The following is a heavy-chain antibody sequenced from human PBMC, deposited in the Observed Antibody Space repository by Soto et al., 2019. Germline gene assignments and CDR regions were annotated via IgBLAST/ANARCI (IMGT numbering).Heavy chain of an antibody. Sequence: SETLSLTCTVSGGSINGYYWNWIRQSPGKGLEWIGYVHYSGATKFRSYLKSRLDISVDTSENQFSLKLTSVTAADTAAYYCARLLLNACYEASGDDSFDFWGQGTMVTVSS. J-gene: IGHJ3*01. V-gene: IGHV4-59*01. D-gene: IGHD2-15*01. CDR1: GGSINGYY. CDR2: VHYSGAT. CDR3: ARLLLNACYEASGDDSFDF.